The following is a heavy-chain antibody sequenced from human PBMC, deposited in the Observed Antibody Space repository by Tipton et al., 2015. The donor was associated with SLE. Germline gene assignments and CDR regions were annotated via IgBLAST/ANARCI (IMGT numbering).Heavy chain of an antibody. CDR1: GYSINSGYY. V-gene: IGHV4-38-2*01. D-gene: IGHD2/OR15-2a*01. Sequence: TLSLTCAVSGYSINSGYYWGWIRQPPGKGLEWIGSIYHSESTYYNPSLKSRVTISVDTSRNQFSLRLSSVTAADTAVYYCARHGPRLSMQLVRNEYFQYRGQGTVVTVSS. CDR3: ARHGPRLSMQLVRNEYFQY. CDR2: IYHSEST. J-gene: IGHJ1*01.